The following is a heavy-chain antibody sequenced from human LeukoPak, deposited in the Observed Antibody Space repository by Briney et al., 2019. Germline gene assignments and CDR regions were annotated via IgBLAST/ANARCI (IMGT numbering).Heavy chain of an antibody. CDR3: ASPGHNYAILGLVY. D-gene: IGHD5-24*01. V-gene: IGHV3-74*01. CDR1: GFTLSKYW. Sequence: GGSLRLSCAASGFTLSKYWMHWVRHAPGKGLAWVSRISSDGTTTAYADSVKGRFTISRDSAKNILYLQMNSLRVEDTAMYYCASPGHNYAILGLVYWRQEPLHTVSS. J-gene: IGHJ4*02. CDR2: ISSDGTTT.